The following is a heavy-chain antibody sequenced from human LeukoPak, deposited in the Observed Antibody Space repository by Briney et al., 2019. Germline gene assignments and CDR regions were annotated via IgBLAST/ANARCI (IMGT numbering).Heavy chain of an antibody. V-gene: IGHV3-23*01. CDR3: AKDPYGNSY. D-gene: IGHD4-23*01. CDR2: ITAGGYST. CDR1: GFTFSRDA. J-gene: IGHJ4*02. Sequence: GSLRLSCAASGFTFSRDAMSWVRQAPGKGLEWVSGITAGGYSTYYADSVQGRFTISRDNSKNTLFLQMNSLRAEDTAVYYCAKDPYGNSYWGQGTLVTVSP.